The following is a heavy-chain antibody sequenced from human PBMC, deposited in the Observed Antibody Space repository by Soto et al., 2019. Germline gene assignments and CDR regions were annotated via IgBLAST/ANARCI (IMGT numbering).Heavy chain of an antibody. Sequence: GGSLRLSCAASGFTFSSYGMHWVRQAPGKGLEWVAVISYDGSNKYYADSVRGRFTISRDNSKDTLYLQMNSLRAEDTAVYYCAKAGLVRGIYYFDYWGQGTLVTVSS. CDR3: AKAGLVRGIYYFDY. V-gene: IGHV3-30*18. CDR1: GFTFSSYG. D-gene: IGHD6-19*01. CDR2: ISYDGSNK. J-gene: IGHJ4*02.